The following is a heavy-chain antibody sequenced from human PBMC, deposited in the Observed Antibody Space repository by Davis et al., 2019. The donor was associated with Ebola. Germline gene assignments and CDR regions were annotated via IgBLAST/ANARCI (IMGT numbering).Heavy chain of an antibody. CDR2: INPSGGST. Sequence: ASVKVSCKASGYTFTSYYMHWMRQAPGQGLEWMGIINPSGGSTSYAQKFQGRVTMTRDTSTSTVYMELSSLRSEDTAVYYCAREIYGYSSSSELGYWGQGTLVTVSS. V-gene: IGHV1-46*01. CDR1: GYTFTSYY. CDR3: AREIYGYSSSSELGY. D-gene: IGHD6-6*01. J-gene: IGHJ4*02.